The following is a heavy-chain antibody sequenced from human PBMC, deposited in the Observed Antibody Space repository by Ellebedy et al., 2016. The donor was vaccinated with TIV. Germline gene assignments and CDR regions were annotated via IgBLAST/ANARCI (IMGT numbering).Heavy chain of an antibody. CDR1: GGTFSSYA. V-gene: IGHV1-69*04. CDR2: IIPILGIA. J-gene: IGHJ4*02. Sequence: AASVKVSCKASGGTFSSYAISWVRQAPGQGLEWMGRIIPILGIANYAQKFQGRVTITADKSTSTAYMELSSLRSEDTAVYYCATSGVYCSGGSCYDTEFDYWGQGTLVTVSS. CDR3: ATSGVYCSGGSCYDTEFDY. D-gene: IGHD2-15*01.